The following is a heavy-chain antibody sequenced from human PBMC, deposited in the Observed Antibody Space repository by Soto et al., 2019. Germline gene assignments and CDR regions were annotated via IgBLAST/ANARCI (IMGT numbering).Heavy chain of an antibody. J-gene: IGHJ5*02. CDR3: ARDIGSVAGTIGWFDP. Sequence: PSETLSLTCTVSGGSISSGGYYWSWIRQHPGKGLEWIGYIYYSGSTYYNPSLKSRVTISVDTSKNQFYLKLSSVTAADTAVYYCARDIGSVAGTIGWFDPWGQGTLVTVSS. CDR2: IYYSGST. CDR1: GGSISSGGYY. D-gene: IGHD6-19*01. V-gene: IGHV4-31*03.